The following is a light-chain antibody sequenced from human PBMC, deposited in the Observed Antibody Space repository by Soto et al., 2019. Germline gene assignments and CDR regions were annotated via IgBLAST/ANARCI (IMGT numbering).Light chain of an antibody. CDR1: RSISSA. V-gene: IGKV1-5*03. CDR2: KAS. Sequence: DIQMTPSPSTLTASVGDRVTITCRASRSISSALAWYQQKPGKAPKLLIYKASSLESGVPSRFSGSGSGTEFTLTITSLQPDDFATYSCQQYNSYSWTFGQGTKVDI. J-gene: IGKJ1*01. CDR3: QQYNSYSWT.